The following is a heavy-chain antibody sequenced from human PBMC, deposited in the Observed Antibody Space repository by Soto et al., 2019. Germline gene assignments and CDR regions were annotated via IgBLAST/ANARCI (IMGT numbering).Heavy chain of an antibody. CDR3: AGASHCTNGVCYTRKGRSFDY. Sequence: QVQLVQSGAEVKKPGSSVKVSCKASGGTFSSYAISWVRQAPGQGLEWMGGIIPIFGTANYAQKFQGRVTITADKSTSTAYMELSRLRYADTAVYYCAGASHCTNGVCYTRKGRSFDYWGQGTLVTVSS. CDR2: IIPIFGTA. D-gene: IGHD2-8*01. J-gene: IGHJ4*02. CDR1: GGTFSSYA. V-gene: IGHV1-69*06.